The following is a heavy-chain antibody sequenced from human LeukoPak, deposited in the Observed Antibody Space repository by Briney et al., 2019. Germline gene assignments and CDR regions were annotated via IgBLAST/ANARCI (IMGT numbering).Heavy chain of an antibody. CDR3: ATYSYGSGMRY. CDR1: GGSISSYY. D-gene: IGHD5-18*01. CDR2: IYYGGST. J-gene: IGHJ4*02. V-gene: IGHV4-59*08. Sequence: PSETLSLTCTVSGGSISSYYWSWIRQPPGKGLEWIGYIYYGGSTNYNPSLKSRVTISVDTSKNQFSLKLSSVTAADTAVYYCATYSYGSGMRYWGQGTLVTVSS.